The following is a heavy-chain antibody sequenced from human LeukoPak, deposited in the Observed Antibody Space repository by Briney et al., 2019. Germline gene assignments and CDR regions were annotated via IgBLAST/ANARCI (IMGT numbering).Heavy chain of an antibody. V-gene: IGHV3-30-3*01. Sequence: GGSLRLSCAASGFTFSSYAMHWVRQAPGKGLEWVAVISYDGSNKYYADSVKGRFTISRDNSKNTLYLQMNSLRAEDTAVYYCARIYGQLAFFDYWGQGTLVTVSS. J-gene: IGHJ4*02. CDR2: ISYDGSNK. CDR1: GFTFSSYA. CDR3: ARIYGQLAFFDY. D-gene: IGHD6-13*01.